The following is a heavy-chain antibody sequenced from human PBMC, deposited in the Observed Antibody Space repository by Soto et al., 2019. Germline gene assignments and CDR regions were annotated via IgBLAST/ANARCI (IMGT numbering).Heavy chain of an antibody. V-gene: IGHV4-61*01. J-gene: IGHJ3*02. CDR2: IYSSEST. Sequence: QVQLQESGPGLVKPSETLSLSCSVSGGSVNSVNYYWSWIRQPPGKGLEWIGYIYSSESTNYNPSLKSRVTISVDTSKNQLSLRLNSVTTADTAVYYCATSPRFAFDIWGQGTMVTVSS. CDR3: ATSPRFAFDI. CDR1: GGSVNSVNYY.